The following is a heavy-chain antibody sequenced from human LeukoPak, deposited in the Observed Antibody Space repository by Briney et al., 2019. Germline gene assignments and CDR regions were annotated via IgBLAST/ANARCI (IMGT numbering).Heavy chain of an antibody. V-gene: IGHV4-34*01. CDR3: AREYRGYRYIDY. Sequence: SETLSLTCAVYGGSFSGYYWSWIRQPPGKGLEWIGEINHSGSTNYNPSLKSRVTISVDTTKNQFPLQLCSVPAADTAGLYYAREYRGYRYIDYWGQGTLVTVSS. CDR2: INHSGST. CDR1: GGSFSGYY. J-gene: IGHJ4*02. D-gene: IGHD5-18*01.